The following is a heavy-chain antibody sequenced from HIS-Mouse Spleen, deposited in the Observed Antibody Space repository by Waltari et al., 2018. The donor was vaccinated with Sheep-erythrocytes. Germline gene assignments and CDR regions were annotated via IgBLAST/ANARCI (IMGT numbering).Heavy chain of an antibody. CDR2: IKQEGSEK. Sequence: EVQLVESGGGLVQPGGSLRLSCAASGFTFSSYWMSWVRQAPGKGLEWVANIKQEGSEKDYVDSVKGRLTISRDNAKNSLYLQMNSLRAEDTAVYYCARAVAGTPDAFDIWGQGTMVTVSS. D-gene: IGHD1-7*01. CDR1: GFTFSSYW. CDR3: ARAVAGTPDAFDI. J-gene: IGHJ3*02. V-gene: IGHV3-7*01.